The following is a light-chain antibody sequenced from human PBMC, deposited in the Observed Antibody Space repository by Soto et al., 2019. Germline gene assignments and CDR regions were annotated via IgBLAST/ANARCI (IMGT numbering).Light chain of an antibody. Sequence: EIVLTQSPGTLSLSPGERATLSCRASESVSSSYLAWYQQNPGQAPRLLIYGASSRATGIPDRFGGSGSGTDFTLTISRLEPEDFAVYYCQQFASYPLTFGGGTKVDIK. CDR1: ESVSSSY. CDR3: QQFASYPLT. V-gene: IGKV3-20*01. CDR2: GAS. J-gene: IGKJ4*01.